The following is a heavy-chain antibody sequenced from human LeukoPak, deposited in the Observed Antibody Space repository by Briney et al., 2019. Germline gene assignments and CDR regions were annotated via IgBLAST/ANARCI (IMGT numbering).Heavy chain of an antibody. V-gene: IGHV1-69*04. CDR1: GGTFSSYA. D-gene: IGHD4-23*01. CDR3: ARLSDYGGKVDY. Sequence: SVKVSCKASGGTFSSYAISWVRQAPGQGLEWMGRIIPILGIANYAQKFQGRVTITADKSASTAYMELSSLRSEDTAVYYCARLSDYGGKVDYWGQGTLVTVSS. J-gene: IGHJ4*02. CDR2: IIPILGIA.